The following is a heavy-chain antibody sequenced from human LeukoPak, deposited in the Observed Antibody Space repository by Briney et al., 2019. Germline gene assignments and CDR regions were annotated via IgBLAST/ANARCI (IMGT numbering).Heavy chain of an antibody. Sequence: KPSETLSLTCAVSGGSISSGGYSWSWIRQPPGRGLEWIGYIYHSGSTHYNPSLKSRVTISVDRSKNQFSLKLSSVTAADTAVYYCARANSSSWYSSDYYYYGMDVWGKGTTVTVSS. J-gene: IGHJ6*04. CDR2: IYHSGST. CDR3: ARANSSSWYSSDYYYYGMDV. V-gene: IGHV4-30-2*01. CDR1: GGSISSGGYS. D-gene: IGHD6-13*01.